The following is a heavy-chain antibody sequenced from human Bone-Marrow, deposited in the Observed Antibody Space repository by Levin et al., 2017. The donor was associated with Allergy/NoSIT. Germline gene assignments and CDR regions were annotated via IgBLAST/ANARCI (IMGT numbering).Heavy chain of an antibody. CDR1: AFTFSSYN. Sequence: SCEASAFTFSSYNMHWVRQAPGKGLEWVALISFDGDNKYYADSVKGRFTISRDSSKNTLYLQMNSLRAEDTAVYYCARGYSGYYFDYWGQGTLVSVS. CDR2: ISFDGDNK. D-gene: IGHD5-12*01. CDR3: ARGYSGYYFDY. J-gene: IGHJ4*02. V-gene: IGHV3-30-3*01.